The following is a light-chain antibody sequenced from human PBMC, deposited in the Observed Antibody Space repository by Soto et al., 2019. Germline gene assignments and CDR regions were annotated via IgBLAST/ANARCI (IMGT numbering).Light chain of an antibody. CDR2: AAS. CDR1: QDINNY. J-gene: IGKJ1*01. Sequence: DIQMTQSPSSLSASVGDRVTITCQASQDINNYLIWYQQKPGKAPKLLIYAASSLQSGVPSRFSGSGSGTDFTLTISSLQPEDFATYYCQQSYSTPWTFGQGTKVEIK. V-gene: IGKV1-39*01. CDR3: QQSYSTPWT.